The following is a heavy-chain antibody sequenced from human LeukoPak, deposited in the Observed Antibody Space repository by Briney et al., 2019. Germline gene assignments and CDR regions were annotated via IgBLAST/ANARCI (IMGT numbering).Heavy chain of an antibody. Sequence: ASVKVSCKASGYTFTSYYMHWVRQAPGQGLEWMGIINPSGGSTSYAQKFQGGVTMTRDTSTSTVYMELSSLRSEDTAVYYCAREGAYCSGGSCYPRVWFDPWGQGTLVTVSS. D-gene: IGHD2-15*01. J-gene: IGHJ5*02. CDR1: GYTFTSYY. CDR3: AREGAYCSGGSCYPRVWFDP. CDR2: INPSGGST. V-gene: IGHV1-46*01.